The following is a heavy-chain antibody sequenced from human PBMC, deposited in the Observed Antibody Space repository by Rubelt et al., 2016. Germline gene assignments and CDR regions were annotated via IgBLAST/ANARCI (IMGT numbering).Heavy chain of an antibody. Sequence: QVQLVQSGAEVKKPGASVKVSCKASGYTFTSYGISWVRQAPGQGLEWMGWISAYNGNTNYAQKLQGRVTMTTDTSTSTAYMELRRLRADETAVYYCARDPTTRFTSTGGFDPWGQGTLVTVSS. CDR3: ARDPTTRFTSTGGFDP. J-gene: IGHJ5*02. CDR1: GYTFTSYG. D-gene: IGHD5-12*01. CDR2: ISAYNGNT. V-gene: IGHV1-18*01.